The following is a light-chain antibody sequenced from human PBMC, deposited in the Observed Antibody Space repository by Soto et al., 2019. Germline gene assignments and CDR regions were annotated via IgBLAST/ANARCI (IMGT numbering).Light chain of an antibody. V-gene: IGKV1-39*01. CDR3: QQRSSWPIT. CDR2: AAS. CDR1: QNINSY. J-gene: IGKJ5*01. Sequence: DIQMTQSPSSLSASVGDRVTITCRASQNINSYLNWYQQKPGKAPKFLIYAASSLQSGVPSRFSGSGSGTDFTLTISSLQPEDFAVYYCQQRSSWPITFGQGTRLEIK.